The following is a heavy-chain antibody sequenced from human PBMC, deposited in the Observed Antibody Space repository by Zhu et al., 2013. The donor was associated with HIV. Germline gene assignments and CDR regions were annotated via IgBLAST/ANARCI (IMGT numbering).Heavy chain of an antibody. D-gene: IGHD2-15*01. CDR2: IIPIFGTA. J-gene: IGHJ6*02. CDR1: GGTFSSYA. V-gene: IGHV1-69*01. CDR3: ARVLEPTRVVVVVAATPGYYYGMDV. Sequence: QVQLVQSGAEVKKPGSSVKVSCKASGGTFSSYAISWVRQAPGQGLEWMGGIIPIFGTANYAQKFQGRVTITADESTSTAYMELSSLRSEDTAVYYCARVLEPTRVVVVVAATPGYYYGMDVWGQGTTVTVSS.